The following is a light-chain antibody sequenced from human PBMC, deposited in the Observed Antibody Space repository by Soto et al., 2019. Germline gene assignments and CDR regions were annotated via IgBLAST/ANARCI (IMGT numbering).Light chain of an antibody. CDR2: EVS. Sequence: QSVLTQPPSASGSPGQSVTISCTGTSGDIGGYDYVSWYQQHPGKAPKLMIYEVSKRPSGVPARFSGSKSGNTASLTVSGLQAEDEADYYCDSYAGSTNFVVFGGGTKLTVL. J-gene: IGLJ2*01. CDR1: SGDIGGYDY. CDR3: DSYAGSTNFVV. V-gene: IGLV2-8*01.